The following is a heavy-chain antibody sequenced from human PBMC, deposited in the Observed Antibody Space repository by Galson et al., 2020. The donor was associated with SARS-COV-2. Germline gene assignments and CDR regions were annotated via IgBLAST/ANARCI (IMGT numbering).Heavy chain of an antibody. J-gene: IGHJ4*02. V-gene: IGHV1-18*01. D-gene: IGHD4-4*01. CDR1: GYMFSSYG. CDR3: ARAEWVEMSTVLDK. CDR2: IRTYNGTT. Sequence: GESLKISCKASGYMFSSYGITWVPQAPGQGLEWMGWIRTYNGTTKYAQKVQGRVTMTRDTSTSTAYMELRSLISDDTATYYCARAEWVEMSTVLDKWGQGTLLTVSS.